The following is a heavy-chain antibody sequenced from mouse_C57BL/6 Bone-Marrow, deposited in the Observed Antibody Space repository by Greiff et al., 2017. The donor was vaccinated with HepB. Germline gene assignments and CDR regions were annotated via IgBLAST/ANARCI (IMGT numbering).Heavy chain of an antibody. Sequence: EVMLVESGEGLVKPGGSLKLSCAASGFTFSSYAMSWVRQTPEKRLEWVAYICSGGDYIYYADTVKGRFTISRDNARNTLYLQMSSLKSEDTAMYYCTRDQISLYYYGSSYWYFDVWGTGTTVTVSS. CDR2: ICSGGDYI. CDR3: TRDQISLYYYGSSYWYFDV. V-gene: IGHV5-9-1*02. CDR1: GFTFSSYA. J-gene: IGHJ1*03. D-gene: IGHD1-1*01.